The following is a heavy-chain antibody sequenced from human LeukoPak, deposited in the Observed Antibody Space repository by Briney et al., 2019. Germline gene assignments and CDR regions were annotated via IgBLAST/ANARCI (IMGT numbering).Heavy chain of an antibody. Sequence: GGSLRLSCAASGFTFSSYAMSWVRQAPGKGLEWVSAISGSGGSTYYADSVKGRFTISRDSSKNTLYLQMNSLRAEDTAVYYCAKDGEAVVVIQLDYWGQGTLVTVSS. CDR2: ISGSGGST. D-gene: IGHD3-22*01. CDR1: GFTFSSYA. J-gene: IGHJ4*02. V-gene: IGHV3-23*01. CDR3: AKDGEAVVVIQLDY.